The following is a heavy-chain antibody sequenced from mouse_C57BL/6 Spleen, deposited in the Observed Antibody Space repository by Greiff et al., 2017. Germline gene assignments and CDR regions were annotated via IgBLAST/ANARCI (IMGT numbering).Heavy chain of an antibody. D-gene: IGHD4-1*01. CDR3: AKNGDLWEAWLAY. J-gene: IGHJ3*01. Sequence: QVQLKESGPGLVQPSQSLSITCTVSGFSLTSYGVHWVRQSPGKGLEWLGVIWRGGSTDYNAAFMSRLSITKDNSKSQVFFKMNSLQADDTAIYYCAKNGDLWEAWLAYWGQGTLVTVSA. V-gene: IGHV2-5*01. CDR1: GFSLTSYG. CDR2: IWRGGST.